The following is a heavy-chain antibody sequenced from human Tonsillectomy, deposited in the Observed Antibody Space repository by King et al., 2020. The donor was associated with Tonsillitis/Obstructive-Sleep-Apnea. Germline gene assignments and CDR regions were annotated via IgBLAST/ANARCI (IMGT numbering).Heavy chain of an antibody. D-gene: IGHD2-15*01. CDR1: GYTFTSYY. J-gene: IGHJ6*03. CDR3: ARDGGGLQPEHYYMDV. V-gene: IGHV1-46*01. CDR2: INPSGGST. Sequence: QLVQSGAEVKKPGASVKVSCKASGYTFTSYYMHWVRQAPGQGLEWMGIINPSGGSTSYAQKFQGRVTMTRDTSTSTVYMGLSSLRSEDTAVYYCARDGGGLQPEHYYMDVWGKGPTVTVSS.